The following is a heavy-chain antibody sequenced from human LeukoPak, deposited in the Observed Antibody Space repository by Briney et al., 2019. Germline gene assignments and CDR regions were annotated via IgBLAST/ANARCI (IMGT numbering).Heavy chain of an antibody. CDR1: GFIFSNYG. V-gene: IGHV3-23*01. CDR2: ISASGSAT. D-gene: IGHD3-22*01. CDR3: AKSSYYDSSGYYREYYFDY. Sequence: GGSLRLSCAASGFIFSNYGMNWVRQAPGKGLEWVAAISASGSATSYADSVRGRFTISRDNSKSTTYLQMNSLRAEDTAVYYCAKSSYYDSSGYYREYYFDYWGQGTLVTVSS. J-gene: IGHJ4*02.